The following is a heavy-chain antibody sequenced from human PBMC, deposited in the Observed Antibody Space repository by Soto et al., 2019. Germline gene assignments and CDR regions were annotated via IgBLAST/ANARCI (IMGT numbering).Heavy chain of an antibody. CDR1: GFTFSNAW. Sequence: EVQLVESGGGLVKPGGSLRLSCAASGFTFSNAWMSWVRQAPGKGLEWVGRIKSKTDGGTTDYAAPVKGRFTISRDDSKNTMYLQMNSLTTEDTAVYYFTTDWVLWFVELLVRDFDYWGQGPLDTVAS. CDR3: TTDWVLWFVELLVRDFDY. D-gene: IGHD3-10*01. CDR2: IKSKTDGGTT. V-gene: IGHV3-15*01. J-gene: IGHJ4*02.